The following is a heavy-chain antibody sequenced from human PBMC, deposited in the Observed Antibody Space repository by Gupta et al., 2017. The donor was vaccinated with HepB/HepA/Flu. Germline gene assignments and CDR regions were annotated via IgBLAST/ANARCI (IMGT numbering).Heavy chain of an antibody. D-gene: IGHD6-19*01. J-gene: IGHJ4*02. V-gene: IGHV3-23*01. Sequence: EVQLWESGGGLVQPGGSLRLSCAASGSTFRSFGMSWVRQAPGKGLEWVSDIVGDGGKTHYADSLKGRFTISRDNSKNTVYLQMSSLSPEDTAVYYCAKALSSGRLYYFDFRGQGTLVTVSS. CDR3: AKALSSGRLYYFDF. CDR1: GSTFRSFG. CDR2: IVGDGGKT.